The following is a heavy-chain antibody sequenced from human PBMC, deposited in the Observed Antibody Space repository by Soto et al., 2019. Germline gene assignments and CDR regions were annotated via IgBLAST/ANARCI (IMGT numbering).Heavy chain of an antibody. J-gene: IGHJ6*02. CDR3: ARSAYGSGSYYKDYYYYYGMDV. D-gene: IGHD3-10*01. CDR2: INAGNGNT. CDR1: EYTFTSYA. V-gene: IGHV1-3*01. Sequence: ASLKFSCKSSEYTFTSYAMHWVRQAPGQSLDGMGWINAGNGNTKYSQKFQGRVTITADESTSTAYMELSSLRSEDTAVYYCARSAYGSGSYYKDYYYYYGMDVWGQGTTVTVSS.